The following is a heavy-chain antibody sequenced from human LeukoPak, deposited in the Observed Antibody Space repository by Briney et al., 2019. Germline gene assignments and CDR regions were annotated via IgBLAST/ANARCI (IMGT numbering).Heavy chain of an antibody. V-gene: IGHV1-2*02. CDR2: INPNSGAT. Sequence: ASVKVSCKASGYTFTDYYMHWVRQAPGQGLEWMGWINPNSGATNYAQKFQGRVTMTRDTSITTTYMELSRLRSDDTALYYCARDGAFDIWGQGTTVTVSS. CDR1: GYTFTDYY. CDR3: ARDGAFDI. J-gene: IGHJ3*02.